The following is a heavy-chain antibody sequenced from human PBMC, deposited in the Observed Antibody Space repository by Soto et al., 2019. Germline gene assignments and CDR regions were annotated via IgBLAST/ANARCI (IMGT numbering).Heavy chain of an antibody. CDR1: GFTFSSYG. CDR2: ISYDGSNK. V-gene: IGHV3-30*18. J-gene: IGHJ6*02. Sequence: GGSLRLSCAASGFTFSSYGMHWVRQAPGKGLEWVAVISYDGSNKYYADSVKGRFTISRDNSKNTLYLQMNSLRAEDTAVYYCAKTLTNYYYYGMDVWGQGTTVTVSS. CDR3: AKTLTNYYYYGMDV.